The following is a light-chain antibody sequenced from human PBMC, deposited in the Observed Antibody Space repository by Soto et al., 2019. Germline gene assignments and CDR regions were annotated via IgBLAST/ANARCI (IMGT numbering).Light chain of an antibody. Sequence: DIPMTQSPSTLSASVGDRVTITCRASHSIRYWLAWYQQKPGKAPKLLIYKASSLESGVPSRFSGSGSGTEFTLAISSLQPDDFATYYCQQYDTYPVVFGQGTKVEIK. J-gene: IGKJ1*01. CDR3: QQYDTYPVV. CDR1: HSIRYW. CDR2: KAS. V-gene: IGKV1-5*03.